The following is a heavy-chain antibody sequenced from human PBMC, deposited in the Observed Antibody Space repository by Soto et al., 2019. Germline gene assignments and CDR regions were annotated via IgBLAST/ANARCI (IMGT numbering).Heavy chain of an antibody. CDR2: INYNSDAM. J-gene: IGHJ3*02. V-gene: IGHV3-9*01. D-gene: IGHD2-2*01. CDR3: AKTLYQLLGDDVFDM. CDR1: GFSFDDYA. Sequence: EVQVVESGGGLVQTGRSLRLSCTGSGFSFDDYAMHWVRQVPGKGLEWVAGINYNSDAMGYADSVKGRFTISRDNAKNSLYLQMNSLKHEDTALYYGAKTLYQLLGDDVFDMWGRGTMVTVSS.